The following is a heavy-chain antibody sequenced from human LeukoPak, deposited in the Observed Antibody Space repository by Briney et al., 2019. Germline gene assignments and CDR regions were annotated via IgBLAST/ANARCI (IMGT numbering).Heavy chain of an antibody. D-gene: IGHD3-16*01. J-gene: IGHJ4*02. Sequence: PGGSLRLSCAASGFTFSSYAMHWVRQAPGKGLEWVAGISYDGSNKYYADSVKGRFTISRDNSKNTLYLQMNSLRAEDTAVYYCARDGGFYVEYYFDYWGQGTLVTVSS. V-gene: IGHV3-30-3*01. CDR1: GFTFSSYA. CDR3: ARDGGFYVEYYFDY. CDR2: ISYDGSNK.